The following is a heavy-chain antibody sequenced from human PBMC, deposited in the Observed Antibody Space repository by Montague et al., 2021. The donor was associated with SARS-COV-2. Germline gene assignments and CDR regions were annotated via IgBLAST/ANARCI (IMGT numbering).Heavy chain of an antibody. CDR2: IFHSGST. CDR1: GGSLSTYY. J-gene: IGHJ4*02. D-gene: IGHD6-19*01. Sequence: SETLSLTCTVSGGSLSTYYWSWIRQPPGKGLEWIGYIFHSGSTNYNPSLKNRVVMSVDTSKNQFSLQLTSVTAADTAVYYCARDRSRGGWDYYFDNWGQGTLVTVSS. CDR3: ARDRSRGGWDYYFDN. V-gene: IGHV4-59*01.